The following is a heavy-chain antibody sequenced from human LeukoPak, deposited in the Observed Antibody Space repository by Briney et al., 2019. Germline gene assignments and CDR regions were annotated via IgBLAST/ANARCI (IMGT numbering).Heavy chain of an antibody. V-gene: IGHV4-30-4*01. CDR3: ARERGYCSSTSCYRWFDP. J-gene: IGHJ5*02. CDR1: GFTFSSYW. Sequence: LRLSCAASGFTFSSYWMSWVRKPPGKGLEWFGYIFYSGSTYYNPSLKSRVTISVDTSKNQFSLKLSSVTAADTAVYYCARERGYCSSTSCYRWFDPWGQGTLVTVSS. CDR2: IFYSGST. D-gene: IGHD2-2*01.